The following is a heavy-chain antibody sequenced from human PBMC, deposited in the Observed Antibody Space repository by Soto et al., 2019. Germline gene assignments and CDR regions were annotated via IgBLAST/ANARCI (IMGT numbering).Heavy chain of an antibody. J-gene: IGHJ4*02. Sequence: SETLSLTCAVYGGSCSGYSWTWIRQPPGTGLEWIGEINHSGSTNYNPSLKSRVTISVDTSKSQFSLKLTSVTAADTAVYYCARDKITGLFDYWGQGTLVTVSS. D-gene: IGHD3-10*01. CDR3: ARDKITGLFDY. V-gene: IGHV4-34*01. CDR1: GGSCSGYS. CDR2: INHSGST.